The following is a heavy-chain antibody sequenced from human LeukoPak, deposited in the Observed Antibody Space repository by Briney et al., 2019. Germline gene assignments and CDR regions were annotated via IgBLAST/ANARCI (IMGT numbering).Heavy chain of an antibody. D-gene: IGHD3-10*01. CDR1: GFDVGSHY. CDR3: ARGFYYGSGSYFNDY. Sequence: GGSLRLSCAASGFDVGSHYMDWVRQAPGKGLEWVSVISNGGTTYYADSVKGRFTISRDNSKNTLYLQMSSLRAEDTALYYCARGFYYGSGSYFNDYWGQGTLVTVSS. V-gene: IGHV3-53*01. J-gene: IGHJ4*02. CDR2: ISNGGTT.